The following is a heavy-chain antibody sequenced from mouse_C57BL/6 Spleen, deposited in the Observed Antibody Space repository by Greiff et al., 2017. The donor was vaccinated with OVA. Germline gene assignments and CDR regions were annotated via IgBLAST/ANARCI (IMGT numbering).Heavy chain of an antibody. D-gene: IGHD6-1*01. V-gene: IGHV1-69*01. CDR2: IDPSDSYT. CDR3: ASSAHYAMDY. Sequence: VQLQQPGAELVMPGASVKLSCKASGYTFTSYWMHWVKQRPGQGLEWIGEIDPSDSYTNYNQKFKGKSTLTVDKSSSTAYMQLSSLTSEDSAVYYCASSAHYAMDYWGQGTSVTVSS. J-gene: IGHJ4*01. CDR1: GYTFTSYW.